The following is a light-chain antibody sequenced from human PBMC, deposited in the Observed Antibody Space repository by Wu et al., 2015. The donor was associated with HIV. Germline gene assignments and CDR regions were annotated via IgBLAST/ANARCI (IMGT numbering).Light chain of an antibody. CDR3: QHRSNWPPF. Sequence: EIVMTQSPATLSVSPGERATLSCRASQSVSSNLAWYQQKPGQAPRLLIYGASTRATGIPARFSGSGSGTEFTLTISSLGPEDFAVYYCQHRSNWPPFFGGGTKVEIK. CDR1: QSVSSN. J-gene: IGKJ4*01. CDR2: GAS. V-gene: IGKV3-15*01.